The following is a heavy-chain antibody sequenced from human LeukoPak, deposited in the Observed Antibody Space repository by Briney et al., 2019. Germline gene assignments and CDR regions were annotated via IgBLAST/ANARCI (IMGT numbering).Heavy chain of an antibody. V-gene: IGHV3-48*01. J-gene: IGHJ3*01. Sequence: PGGSLRLSCAASRFTFSSYSMNWVRQAPGKGLEWVSYISSSSSTIYYADSVKGRFTISRDNGKNSPYLQMNSLRAEDTAVYFCARGRHGYYDTKDAFDFWGQGTMVTVSS. CDR1: RFTFSSYS. CDR2: ISSSSSTI. CDR3: ARGRHGYYDTKDAFDF. D-gene: IGHD3-22*01.